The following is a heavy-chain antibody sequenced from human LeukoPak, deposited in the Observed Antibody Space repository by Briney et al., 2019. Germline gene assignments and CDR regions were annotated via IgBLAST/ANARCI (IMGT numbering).Heavy chain of an antibody. CDR2: INPNSGGT. CDR3: ARDIGYCSSTSRYTHDY. J-gene: IGHJ4*02. D-gene: IGHD2-2*01. Sequence: SVKVSCKASGYTFTGYYMHWVRQAPGQGLEWMGWINPNSGGTNYAQKFQGRVTMTRDTSISTAYMELSRLRSDDTAVYYCARDIGYCSSTSRYTHDYWGQGTLVTVSS. V-gene: IGHV1-2*02. CDR1: GYTFTGYY.